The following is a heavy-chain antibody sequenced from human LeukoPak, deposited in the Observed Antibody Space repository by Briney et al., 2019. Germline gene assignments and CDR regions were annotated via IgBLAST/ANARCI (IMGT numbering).Heavy chain of an antibody. J-gene: IGHJ4*02. CDR3: ARFRLTVTTYAHLDY. CDR2: ISSSGSTI. Sequence: GGSLRLSCAASGFTFSDYYMSWIRQAPGKGLEWVSYISSSGSTIDYADSVKGRFTISRDNAKNSLYLQMNSLRAEDTAVYYCARFRLTVTTYAHLDYWGQGTLVTVSP. CDR1: GFTFSDYY. D-gene: IGHD4-17*01. V-gene: IGHV3-11*01.